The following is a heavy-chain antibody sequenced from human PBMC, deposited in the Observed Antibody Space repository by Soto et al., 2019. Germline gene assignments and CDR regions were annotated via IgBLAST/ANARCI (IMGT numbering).Heavy chain of an antibody. CDR1: GFTFGNSW. CDR3: ATAEVDY. CDR2: MNSDGSST. J-gene: IGHJ4*02. Sequence: GGSLRLSCAASGFTFGNSWMHWVRQAPGEGLEWVSRMNSDGSSTNYADSVKGRFTVSRDNAKNTLYLQMNSLRAEDTAVYYCATAEVDYWGPGTQVTVSS. V-gene: IGHV3-74*01.